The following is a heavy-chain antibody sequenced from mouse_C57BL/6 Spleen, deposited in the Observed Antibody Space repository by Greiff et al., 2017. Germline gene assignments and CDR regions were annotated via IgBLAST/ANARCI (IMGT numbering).Heavy chain of an antibody. CDR3: ARRNDYPFYFGC. J-gene: IGHJ2*01. CDR1: GFSLSTSGMR. CDR2: IYWDDDK. V-gene: IGHV8-12*01. Sequence: QVTLKESGPGILQSSPTLSLSCSSSGFSLSTSGMRVSWLSRPSGKGLEWLAHIYWDDDKHYNPSLKSRHAISKDTSRNQVFLKITRVDTADTATYYCARRNDYPFYFGCWGQGTTLTVSS. D-gene: IGHD2-4*01.